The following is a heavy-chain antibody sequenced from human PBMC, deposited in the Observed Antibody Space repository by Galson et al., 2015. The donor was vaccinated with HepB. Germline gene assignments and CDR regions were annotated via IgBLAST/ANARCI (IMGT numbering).Heavy chain of an antibody. V-gene: IGHV3-53*01. CDR1: GFTVSSNY. Sequence: SLRLSCAASGFTVSSNYMSWVRQAPGKGLEWVSVIYSGGSTYYADSVKGRFTISRDNPKNTLYLQMNSLRAADTAVYYCARDGYCGSTSCFEAHYYGMDAWGQGTTVTVSS. CDR3: ARDGYCGSTSCFEAHYYGMDA. D-gene: IGHD2-2*03. CDR2: IYSGGST. J-gene: IGHJ6*02.